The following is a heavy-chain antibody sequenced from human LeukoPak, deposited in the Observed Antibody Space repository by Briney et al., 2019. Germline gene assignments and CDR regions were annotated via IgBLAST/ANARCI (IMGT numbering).Heavy chain of an antibody. CDR1: GYTFTGYY. CDR2: INPNSGGT. Sequence: ASVKVSCKASGYTFTGYYMHWVRQAPGQGLEWMGWINPNSGGTNYAQKFQGRVTMTRDTSISTAYMELSRLRSDDTAVYYCARDPHSYGYYYYYMDVWGKGTTVTVSS. CDR3: ARDPHSYGYYYYYMDV. D-gene: IGHD5-18*01. V-gene: IGHV1-2*02. J-gene: IGHJ6*03.